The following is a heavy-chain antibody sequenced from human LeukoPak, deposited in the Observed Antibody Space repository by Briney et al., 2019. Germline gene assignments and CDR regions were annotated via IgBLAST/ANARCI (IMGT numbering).Heavy chain of an antibody. D-gene: IGHD3-22*01. CDR2: TTPYDDNP. V-gene: IGHV1-18*01. CDR3: AREALGGYYDSSGYFCDY. J-gene: IGHJ4*02. Sequence: ASVKVSCKASGYRFTNFGITWVRQAPGQGLEWMGWTTPYDDNPEYAKKFQGRVTMTTDTSTDTAYLEVSSLRPDDTAVYYCAREALGGYYDSSGYFCDYWGQGTLVSVSS. CDR1: GYRFTNFG.